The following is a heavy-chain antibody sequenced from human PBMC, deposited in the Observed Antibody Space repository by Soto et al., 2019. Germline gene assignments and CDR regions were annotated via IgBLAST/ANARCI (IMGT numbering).Heavy chain of an antibody. D-gene: IGHD1-1*01. Sequence: XGSLRLSCAASGFTFSRQSIHWVRLTPGRGLEWVLAISRDGSYIYYTDSVKGRFTVSRDNSKNTVFVQMKRLITDDTALYFCASTRNGGVADSFDSWSHGTQVTVSS. CDR2: ISRDGSYI. V-gene: IGHV3-30*04. J-gene: IGHJ5*01. CDR3: ASTRNGGVADSFDS. CDR1: GFTFSRQS.